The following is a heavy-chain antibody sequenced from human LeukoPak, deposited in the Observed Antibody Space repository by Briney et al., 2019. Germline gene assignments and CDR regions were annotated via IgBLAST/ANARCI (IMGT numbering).Heavy chain of an antibody. CDR3: ASGSLWSGILEY. J-gene: IGHJ4*02. V-gene: IGHV3-7*01. Sequence: GRSLRLSCAASGFTFSSYMMTSVSQAPGKGMEWVANIKPGGGEKIYVESVRGRFTNSRENTKNSLYLQMNSLSAEDAAVYYCASGSLWSGILEYCGQGTLVIVSS. CDR2: IKPGGGEK. CDR1: GFTFSSYM. D-gene: IGHD3-3*01.